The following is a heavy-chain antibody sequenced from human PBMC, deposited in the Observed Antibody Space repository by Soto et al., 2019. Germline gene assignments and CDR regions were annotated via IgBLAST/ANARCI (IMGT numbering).Heavy chain of an antibody. CDR1: GLAFGNYA. D-gene: IGHD3-10*01. CDR3: AKDRAFNYFYGMDV. CDR2: LSTNGRST. J-gene: IGHJ6*02. V-gene: IGHV3-23*01. Sequence: QPGGSLRLSCRASGLAFGNYAMNWVRQVPGRGLEWVAGLSTNGRSTYYADSVRGRFTISRDNSKITVYLQMNSLRAEDTAVYYCAKDRAFNYFYGMDVWGQGTTVTVSS.